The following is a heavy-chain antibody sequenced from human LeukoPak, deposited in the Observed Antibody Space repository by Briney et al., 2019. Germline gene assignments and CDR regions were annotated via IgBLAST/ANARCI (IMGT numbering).Heavy chain of an antibody. CDR2: INPNSGGT. V-gene: IGHV1-2*02. CDR3: ARVARRIQLWTLDFDY. CDR1: GYTFTGYF. J-gene: IGHJ4*02. Sequence: ASVKVSCKASGYTFTGYFMHWVRQAPGQGLEWMGWINPNSGGTNYAQKFQGRVTMTRDTSISTAYMELSRLRSDDTAVYYCARVARRIQLWTLDFDYWGQGTLVTVSS. D-gene: IGHD5-18*01.